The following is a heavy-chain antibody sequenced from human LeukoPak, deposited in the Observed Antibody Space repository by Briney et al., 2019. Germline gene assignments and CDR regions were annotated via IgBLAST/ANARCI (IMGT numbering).Heavy chain of an antibody. Sequence: ASVKVSCKASGYTFTGYYMHWMRQAPGQGLEWMGWINPNSGGTNYAQKFQGRVTMTRDTSISTAYMELSRLRSDDTAVYYCARDWPYYYDSSGYYYSYAFDIWGQGTMVTVSS. J-gene: IGHJ3*02. CDR2: INPNSGGT. D-gene: IGHD3-22*01. CDR3: ARDWPYYYDSSGYYYSYAFDI. V-gene: IGHV1-2*02. CDR1: GYTFTGYY.